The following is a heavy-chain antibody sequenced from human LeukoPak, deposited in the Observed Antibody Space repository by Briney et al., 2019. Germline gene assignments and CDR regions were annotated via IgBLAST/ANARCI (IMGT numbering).Heavy chain of an antibody. CDR1: GYTLTELS. CDR3: ATSPSGSYSWYYFDY. CDR2: FDPEDGET. D-gene: IGHD1-26*01. J-gene: IGHJ4*02. Sequence: VSVKVSCKVSGYTLTELSMHWVRQAPGKGLEWMGGFDPEDGETIYAQKFQGRVTMTEDTSTDTAYMELSSLRSEDTAVYYCATSPSGSYSWYYFDYWGQGTLVTVSS. V-gene: IGHV1-24*01.